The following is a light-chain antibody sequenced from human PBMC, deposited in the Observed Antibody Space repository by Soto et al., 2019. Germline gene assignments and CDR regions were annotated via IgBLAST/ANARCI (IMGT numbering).Light chain of an antibody. Sequence: DLQMTQSPSSLSASLGDSVSITCRGSQSISTHLSWYQQKPGKAPKLLIYAASSLQSWVPSRFTGSGSGTEFTLNISRLEPEDFAVYYCQQYGSSPRTITCGQGTRLEIK. CDR3: QQYGSSPRTIT. V-gene: IGKV1-39*01. CDR1: QSISTH. J-gene: IGKJ5*01. CDR2: AAS.